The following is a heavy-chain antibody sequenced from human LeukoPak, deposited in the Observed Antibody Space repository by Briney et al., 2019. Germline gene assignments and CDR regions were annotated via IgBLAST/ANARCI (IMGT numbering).Heavy chain of an antibody. Sequence: GGSLRLSCVASGFTFSTYWMSWVRQAPGKGLEWVGRIRGKGFSDPPAYAASVKDRFTISRDDSESTAYLQMNSLKAEDTAVYYCTVPQSGGNWFDPWGPGTQVTVSS. CDR3: TVPQSGGNWFDP. D-gene: IGHD3-16*01. V-gene: IGHV3-73*01. CDR1: GFTFSTYW. CDR2: IRGKGFSDPP. J-gene: IGHJ5*02.